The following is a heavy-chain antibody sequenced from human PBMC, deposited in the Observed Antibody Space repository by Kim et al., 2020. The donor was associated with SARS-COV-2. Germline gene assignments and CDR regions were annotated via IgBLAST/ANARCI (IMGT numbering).Heavy chain of an antibody. J-gene: IGHJ4*02. V-gene: IGHV1-2*02. CDR1: GYTFTAHN. CDR3: ARVRDYGSGSHLAH. Sequence: ASVKVSCKASGYTFTAHNINWVRQAPGQGLEWMGWVSPSTGGTKYAEKFQGRVTMTRDTSINTAYMDVNTLRPDDTAVYFCARVRDYGSGSHLAHWGQGTLVSVSS. CDR2: VSPSTGGT. D-gene: IGHD3-10*01.